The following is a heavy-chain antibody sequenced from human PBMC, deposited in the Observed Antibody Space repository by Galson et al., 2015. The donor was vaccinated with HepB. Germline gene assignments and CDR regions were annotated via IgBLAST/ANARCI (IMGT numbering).Heavy chain of an antibody. V-gene: IGHV3-66*02. D-gene: IGHD3-22*01. CDR3: ARDTSDYYDSSGYIDY. Sequence: SLRLSCAASGLTVSSNYMSWVRQAPGKGLEWVSVIYSGGSTYYADSVKGRFTISRDNSKNTLYLQMNSLRAEDTAVYYCARDTSDYYDSSGYIDYWGQGTLVTVSS. CDR2: IYSGGST. J-gene: IGHJ4*02. CDR1: GLTVSSNY.